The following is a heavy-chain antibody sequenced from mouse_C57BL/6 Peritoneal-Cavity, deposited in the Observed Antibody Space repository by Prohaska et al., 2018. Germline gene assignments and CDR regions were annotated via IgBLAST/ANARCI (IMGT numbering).Heavy chain of an antibody. V-gene: IGHV2-2*01. J-gene: IGHJ2*01. CDR3: ARGGVANYYFDY. CDR2: IWSGGST. Sequence: GTGPEWLGVIWSGGSTDYNAAFISKLSITKDNSKSQVFFKMNSTQADDTAMYSCARGGVANYYFDYWGQGTTLTVSS. D-gene: IGHD1-1*01.